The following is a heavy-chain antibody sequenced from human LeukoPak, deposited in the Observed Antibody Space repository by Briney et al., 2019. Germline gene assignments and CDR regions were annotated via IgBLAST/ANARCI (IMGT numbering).Heavy chain of an antibody. CDR2: ISGSGGST. CDR3: AKTTYYDFWSGYPTGAFDI. J-gene: IGHJ3*02. D-gene: IGHD3-3*01. Sequence: GGSLRLSCAASGFTFSSYAMSWVRQAPGKGLEWVSAISGSGGSTYYADSVKGRFTISRDNSKNTLYLQMNSLRAEDTAVYYCAKTTYYDFWSGYPTGAFDIWGQGTMVTVSS. V-gene: IGHV3-23*01. CDR1: GFTFSSYA.